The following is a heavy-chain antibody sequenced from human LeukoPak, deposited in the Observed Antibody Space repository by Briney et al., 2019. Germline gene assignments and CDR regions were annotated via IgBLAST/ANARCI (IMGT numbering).Heavy chain of an antibody. CDR1: GFTFSSYS. D-gene: IGHD3-10*01. J-gene: IGHJ2*01. CDR3: ARDDYGSGRGSWYFDL. CDR2: ISSSSSYI. Sequence: GGSLRLSCAASGFTFSSYSMNWVRQAPGKGLEWVSSISSSSSYIYYADSVKGRFTISRDNAKNSLYLQMNSLRAEDTAVYYCARDDYGSGRGSWYFDLWGRGTLVTVSS. V-gene: IGHV3-21*01.